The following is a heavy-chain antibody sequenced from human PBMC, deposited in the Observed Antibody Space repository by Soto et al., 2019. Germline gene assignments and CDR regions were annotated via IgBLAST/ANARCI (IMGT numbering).Heavy chain of an antibody. J-gene: IGHJ4*02. D-gene: IGHD3-16*01. CDR1: GFTFSSYS. CDR3: ARRIDYGEDY. Sequence: GGSLRLSCAASGFTFSSYSMNWVRQAPGRGLEWVSSISSGSHYIYYADAVRGRFTISRDNAKNSLYLQMNSLRVEDTAVYYCARRIDYGEDYWGQGTLVTVSS. CDR2: ISSGSHYI. V-gene: IGHV3-21*01.